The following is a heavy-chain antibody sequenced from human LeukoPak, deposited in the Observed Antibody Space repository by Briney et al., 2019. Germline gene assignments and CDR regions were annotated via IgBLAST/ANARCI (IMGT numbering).Heavy chain of an antibody. CDR2: INIDGTST. D-gene: IGHD3-22*01. Sequence: GGSLRLSCAASGFTFSRYWMHWVRQAPGKGLVWVSHINIDGTSTTYADSVKGRFTISRDNAKNTLYLQMNSLRAEDTAVYYCARARGGYYYDISAPIDYWGQGTLVTVSS. CDR1: GFTFSRYW. CDR3: ARARGGYYYDISAPIDY. V-gene: IGHV3-74*01. J-gene: IGHJ4*02.